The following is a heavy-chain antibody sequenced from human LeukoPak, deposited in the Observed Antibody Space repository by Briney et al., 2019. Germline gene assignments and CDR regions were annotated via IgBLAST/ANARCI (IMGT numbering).Heavy chain of an antibody. CDR1: GYTFNGYY. CDR2: INPNSGGT. V-gene: IGHV1-2*02. J-gene: IGHJ4*02. CDR3: ARGVRRIQLWLPFGY. Sequence: ASVKVSCKASGYTFNGYYMHWVRQAPGQGLEWMGWINPNSGGTNYAQKFQGRVTMTRDTSISTAYMELSRLRSDDTAVYYCARGVRRIQLWLPFGYWGQGTLVTVSS. D-gene: IGHD5-18*01.